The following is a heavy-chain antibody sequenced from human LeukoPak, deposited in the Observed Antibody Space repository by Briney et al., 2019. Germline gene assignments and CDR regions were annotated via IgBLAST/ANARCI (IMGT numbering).Heavy chain of an antibody. V-gene: IGHV3-30-3*01. CDR3: ASVRVD. Sequence: GGSLRLSYAASGFTFSSYAMHWVRQAPGKGLEWVAVISYDGSNKYYADSVKGRFTISRDNSKNTLYLQMNSLRAEDTAVYYCASVRVDWGQGTLVTVSS. CDR1: GFTFSSYA. J-gene: IGHJ4*02. CDR2: ISYDGSNK. D-gene: IGHD3-16*02.